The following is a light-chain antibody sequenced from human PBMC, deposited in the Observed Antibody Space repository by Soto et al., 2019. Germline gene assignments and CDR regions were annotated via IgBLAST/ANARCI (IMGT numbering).Light chain of an antibody. Sequence: QSALTQPASVSGSPGRSITISCTGTSRNVGGYNYVSWYQQHPGKAPKLMIYDVTSRPSGVSNRFSGSKSGYTASLTISGLQAEDEADYYCSSYTTSSTLGVFGGGTKLTVL. J-gene: IGLJ3*02. CDR2: DVT. CDR3: SSYTTSSTLGV. CDR1: SRNVGGYNY. V-gene: IGLV2-14*01.